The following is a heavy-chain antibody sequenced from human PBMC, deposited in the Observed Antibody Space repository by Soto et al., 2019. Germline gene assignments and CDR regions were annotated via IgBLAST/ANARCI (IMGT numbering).Heavy chain of an antibody. CDR2: INAYNGNT. V-gene: IGHV1-18*01. J-gene: IGHJ4*02. Sequence: VASVKVSCKASGYTFTSYGISWVRQAPGQGLEWMGWINAYNGNTNYAQKLQGRVTMTTDTSTSTAYMELRSLRSDDTAVYYCARVTLMAIAAAGRRFDYWGQGTLVTVSS. CDR3: ARVTLMAIAAAGRRFDY. D-gene: IGHD6-13*01. CDR1: GYTFTSYG.